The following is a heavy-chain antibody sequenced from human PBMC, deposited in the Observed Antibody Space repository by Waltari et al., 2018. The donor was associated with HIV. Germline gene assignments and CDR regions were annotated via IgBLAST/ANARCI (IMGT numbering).Heavy chain of an antibody. J-gene: IGHJ4*02. CDR1: RFTFTAYY. V-gene: IGHV1-2*02. Sequence: QVQLVQSGAEVKKPGASVKVSCTASRFTFTAYYVHWVRQAPGQGLEWMGCINPKSGVTHFAQNFQGRINMTRDTSIKTAYLELSRLQSDDTVVYYCARDWWQLPSGGYFFDYWGQGTLVTVSS. D-gene: IGHD2-15*01. CDR3: ARDWWQLPSGGYFFDY. CDR2: INPKSGVT.